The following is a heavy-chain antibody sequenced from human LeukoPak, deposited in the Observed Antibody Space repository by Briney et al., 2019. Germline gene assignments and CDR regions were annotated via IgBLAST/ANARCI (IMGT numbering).Heavy chain of an antibody. CDR2: IYYSGST. J-gene: IGHJ1*01. D-gene: IGHD2-2*01. CDR3: AGQPENTRGFY. CDR1: GGSITSTLYY. V-gene: IGHV4-39*01. Sequence: SETLSLTCTLSGGSITSTLYYWGWFRQSSGKGLEWIGSIYYSGSTYYNPSLKSRVTISVDTSKNQFSLRLTSVTAADTAVYFCAGQPENTRGFYWGQGTLVTVSS.